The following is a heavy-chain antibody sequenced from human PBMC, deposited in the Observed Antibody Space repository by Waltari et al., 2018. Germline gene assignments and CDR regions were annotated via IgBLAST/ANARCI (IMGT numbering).Heavy chain of an antibody. J-gene: IGHJ3*01. Sequence: EVQLVESGGDLVQPGGSLRFSCATSGFSFAADAMRWVRQAPGKGLEWVSGINGNGGGIGYADSVKGRFTISRDNVKKSLYLEMNSLRVEDTASYFCASVSVTGALGGFDFWGQGTMVVVSS. CDR3: ASVSVTGALGGFDF. CDR2: INGNGGGI. D-gene: IGHD2-8*02. V-gene: IGHV3-9*01. CDR1: GFSFAADA.